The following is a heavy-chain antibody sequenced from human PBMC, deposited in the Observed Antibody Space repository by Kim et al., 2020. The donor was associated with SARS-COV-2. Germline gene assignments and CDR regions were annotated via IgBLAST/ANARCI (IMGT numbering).Heavy chain of an antibody. CDR3: AKGSYRYYYYGMDV. D-gene: IGHD1-26*01. J-gene: IGHJ6*02. V-gene: IGHV3-9*01. Sequence: DSGKGRLPISRDQAKNSLYLQMNSLRAEDTALYYCAKGSYRYYYYGMDVWGQGTTVTVSS.